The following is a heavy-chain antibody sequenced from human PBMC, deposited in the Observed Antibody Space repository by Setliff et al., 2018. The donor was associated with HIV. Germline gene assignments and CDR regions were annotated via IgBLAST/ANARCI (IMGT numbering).Heavy chain of an antibody. D-gene: IGHD3-22*01. Sequence: SETLSLTCTVSGGSISSRSYYWSWLRQPAGKGLEWIGRIYSNGNTDYNPSLKSRVTISEDTSKNQFSLKLSSVTATDTAVYYCARSRTSSGYYGVTGYGMDVWGQGTTVTVSS. CDR2: IYSNGNT. J-gene: IGHJ6*02. CDR3: ARSRTSSGYYGVTGYGMDV. CDR1: GGSISSRSYY. V-gene: IGHV4-61*02.